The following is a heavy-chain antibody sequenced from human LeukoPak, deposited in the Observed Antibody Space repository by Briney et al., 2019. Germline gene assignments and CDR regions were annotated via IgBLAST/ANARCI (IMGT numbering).Heavy chain of an antibody. D-gene: IGHD3-10*01. J-gene: IGHJ2*01. Sequence: SETLSLTCTVSGGSISSYYWSWIRQPAGKGLEWIGRIYTSGSTNYNPSLKSRVTMSVDTSKNQFSLKLSSVTAADTAVYYCARVPMVRGVPYWYFDLWGRGTLVTVSS. V-gene: IGHV4-4*07. CDR1: GGSISSYY. CDR2: IYTSGST. CDR3: ARVPMVRGVPYWYFDL.